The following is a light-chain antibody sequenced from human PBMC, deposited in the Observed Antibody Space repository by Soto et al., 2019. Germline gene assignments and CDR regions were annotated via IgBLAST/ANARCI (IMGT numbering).Light chain of an antibody. CDR2: ATS. Sequence: IVLTQSPDTLSLSPGERATLSCRASKSVSSSQLIWYQQKPGQAPRLLIYATSSRATGIPDRFSGSGSGTDFTLTVSELETEDFAVYYCQYYANSVWTFGQGTKVEIK. J-gene: IGKJ1*01. CDR1: KSVSSSQ. V-gene: IGKV3-20*01. CDR3: QYYANSVWT.